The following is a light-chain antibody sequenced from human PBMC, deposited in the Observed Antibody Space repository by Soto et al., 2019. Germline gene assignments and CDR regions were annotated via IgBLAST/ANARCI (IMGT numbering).Light chain of an antibody. J-gene: IGKJ5*01. V-gene: IGKV1-39*01. CDR1: QSISSS. Sequence: DIQMPQSPSSLSASVGDRVTITCRASQSISSSLIWYQQKPGEAPKPLIYTASSLYSGVPSRFSGSVSGTDFTLTITSLQPEDFATYYCQQGYTNPITFGQGTRGEIK. CDR2: TAS. CDR3: QQGYTNPIT.